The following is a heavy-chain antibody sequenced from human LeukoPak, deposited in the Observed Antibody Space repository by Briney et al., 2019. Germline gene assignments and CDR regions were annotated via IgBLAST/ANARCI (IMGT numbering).Heavy chain of an antibody. CDR3: ARDRQCGY. D-gene: IGHD2-21*01. Sequence: ASVKVSCKASGYTLTSYGTSWVRQAPGQGLEWMGWISPYNGNTNYAPKLQGRVTMTTDTATSTAYMELTSLTSDDTAVYYCARDRQCGYWGQGTLVTVSS. CDR1: GYTLTSYG. CDR2: ISPYNGNT. J-gene: IGHJ4*02. V-gene: IGHV1-18*01.